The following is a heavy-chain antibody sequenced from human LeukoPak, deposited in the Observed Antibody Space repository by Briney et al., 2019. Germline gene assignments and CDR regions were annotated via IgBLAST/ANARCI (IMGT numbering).Heavy chain of an antibody. CDR3: ARVDYGDFLGAFDI. D-gene: IGHD4-17*01. Sequence: SETLSLTCTVSGDSISDYYWGWIRQPPGKGLEWIGSIYHSGSTYYNPSLKSRVTISVDTSKNQFSLKLSSVTAADTAVYYCARVDYGDFLGAFDIWGQGTMVTVSS. V-gene: IGHV4-38-2*02. J-gene: IGHJ3*02. CDR1: GDSISDYY. CDR2: IYHSGST.